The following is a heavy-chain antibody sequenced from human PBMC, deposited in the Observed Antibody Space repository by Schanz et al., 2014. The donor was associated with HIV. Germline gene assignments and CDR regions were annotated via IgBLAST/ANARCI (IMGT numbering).Heavy chain of an antibody. Sequence: EVQLAESGGGLVQPGRSLRLSCAASGFPFDEYAMHWVRQAPGKGLEWVSGISWNSVSIGYSDSVKGRFTISRDNAKKCLYLQMNSLRPEDTALYFCAKDIRAALSYWYFDLWGRGTLVTVSS. CDR1: GFPFDEYA. D-gene: IGHD6-6*01. CDR3: AKDIRAALSYWYFDL. V-gene: IGHV3-9*01. CDR2: ISWNSVSI. J-gene: IGHJ2*01.